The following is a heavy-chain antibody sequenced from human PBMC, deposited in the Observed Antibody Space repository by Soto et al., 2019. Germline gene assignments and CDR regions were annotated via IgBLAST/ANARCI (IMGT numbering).Heavy chain of an antibody. V-gene: IGHV1-18*04. Sequence: QVQLVQSGAEVKKPGASVKVSCKASGYNFTTDGISWVRQAPGQGLEWVGWISAYNGNTKSAQNFQGRVTMTTDTSTYTAYMELRSLRSDDTAVYYCTREVEPSAYCDSWGQGTLVTVSA. J-gene: IGHJ4*02. CDR1: GYNFTTDG. CDR3: TREVEPSAYCDS. CDR2: ISAYNGNT.